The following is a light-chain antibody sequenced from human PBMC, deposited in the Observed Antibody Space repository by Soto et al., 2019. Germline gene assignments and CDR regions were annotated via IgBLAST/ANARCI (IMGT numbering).Light chain of an antibody. CDR3: QQTHSVPYT. CDR2: TTS. CDR1: QSISSY. Sequence: DIQMIQSPSSLSASVGDRVTITCRASQSISSYLNWYKQKPGKAPNLLIYTTSNLQNGVPLRFSGSGSGTDFTLTISSLQPEDFAIYFCQQTHSVPYTFSQGTKVEIK. J-gene: IGKJ2*01. V-gene: IGKV1-39*01.